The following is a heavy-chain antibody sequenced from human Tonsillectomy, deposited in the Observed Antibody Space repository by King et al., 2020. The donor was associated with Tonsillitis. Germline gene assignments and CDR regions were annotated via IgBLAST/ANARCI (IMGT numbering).Heavy chain of an antibody. CDR1: GFTFSGYG. CDR2: MSNDGRNK. V-gene: IGHV3-30*04. J-gene: IGHJ6*02. CDR3: ARFGVVRAKGGYYYYYAMDV. D-gene: IGHD3-3*01. Sequence: VQLVESGGGVVQPERSLRLSCAASGFTFSGYGMHWVRQPPGKGLEWVTVMSNDGRNKYYADSVKGRFTISRDNSTNTVYLQMNSLRVEDTAVYYCARFGVVRAKGGYYYYYAMDVWGQGTTVTVSS.